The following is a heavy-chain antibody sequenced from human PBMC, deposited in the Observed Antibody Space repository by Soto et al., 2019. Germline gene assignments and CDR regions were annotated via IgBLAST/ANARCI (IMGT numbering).Heavy chain of an antibody. CDR2: ISYDGSNK. D-gene: IGHD3-10*01. CDR1: GFTFSSYG. J-gene: IGHJ4*02. Sequence: PGGSLRLSCAASGFTFSSYGMHWVRRAPGKGQEWVAVISYDGSNKYYADSVKGRFTISRDNSKNTLYLQMNSLRAEDTAVYYCAKGGVYQITIQGPLYWGQGTLVTVSS. V-gene: IGHV3-30*18. CDR3: AKGGVYQITIQGPLY.